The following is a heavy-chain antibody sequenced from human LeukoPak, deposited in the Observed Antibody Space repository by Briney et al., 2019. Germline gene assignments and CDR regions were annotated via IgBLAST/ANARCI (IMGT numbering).Heavy chain of an antibody. V-gene: IGHV3-30*02. J-gene: IGHJ4*02. D-gene: IGHD3-3*01. CDR2: IRYDGSNK. Sequence: GGSLRLSCAASGFTFSSYGMHWVRQAPGKGLEWVAFIRYDGSNKYYADSVKGRFTISRDNSKNTLYLQMNSLRAEDTAVYNCAKEPYDFWSGFDYWGQGTLVTVSS. CDR3: AKEPYDFWSGFDY. CDR1: GFTFSSYG.